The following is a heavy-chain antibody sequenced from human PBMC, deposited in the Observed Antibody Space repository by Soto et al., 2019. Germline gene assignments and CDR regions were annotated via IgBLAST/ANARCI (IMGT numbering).Heavy chain of an antibody. Sequence: VQLVQSGAEVKKPGSSVKVSCKASGGTFSSYAMSWVRQAPGKGLEWVSAISGSGGSTYYADSVKGRFTTSRDNSKNTLYLPMSSLRAEDTAVYYCAKVAYYYDSRGYLTTDCAFDIWGQGTMVTVSS. J-gene: IGHJ3*02. D-gene: IGHD3-22*01. V-gene: IGHV3-23*04. CDR3: AKVAYYYDSRGYLTTDCAFDI. CDR2: ISGSGGST. CDR1: GGTFSSYA.